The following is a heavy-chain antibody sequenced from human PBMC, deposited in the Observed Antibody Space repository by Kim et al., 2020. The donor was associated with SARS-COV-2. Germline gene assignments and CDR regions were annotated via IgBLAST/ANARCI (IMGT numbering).Heavy chain of an antibody. CDR3: ARLLGFILWGKEGFDY. Sequence: GGSLRLSCAASGFTFSSYSMNWVRQAPGKGLEWVSSISSSSSYIYYADSVKGRFTISRDNAKNSLYLQMNSLRAEDTAVYYCARLLGFILWGKEGFDYWGQGTLVTVSS. CDR1: GFTFSSYS. J-gene: IGHJ4*02. D-gene: IGHD2-21*01. CDR2: ISSSSSYI. V-gene: IGHV3-21*01.